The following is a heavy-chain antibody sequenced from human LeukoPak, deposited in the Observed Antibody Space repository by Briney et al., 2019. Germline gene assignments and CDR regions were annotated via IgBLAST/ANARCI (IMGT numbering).Heavy chain of an antibody. D-gene: IGHD3-3*02. CDR3: ARQGIRSDAFDI. Sequence: SETLSLTCTVSGGSISSYYWSWIRQPPGKGLEWIGYIYYSGSTNYNPCLKSRVTISVDTSKNQFSLKLSSVTAADTAVYYCARQGIRSDAFDIWGQGTMVTVSS. CDR1: GGSISSYY. CDR2: IYYSGST. V-gene: IGHV4-59*08. J-gene: IGHJ3*02.